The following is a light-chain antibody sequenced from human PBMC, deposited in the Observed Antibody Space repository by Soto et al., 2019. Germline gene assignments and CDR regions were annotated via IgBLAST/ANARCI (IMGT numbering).Light chain of an antibody. V-gene: IGKV3-20*01. CDR3: QQYGSSPQT. CDR1: QSVSSSY. Sequence: DIVLTQSPGTLSLSPGQRATLSCRASQSVSSSYLAWYQQKPGQAPRILIYGASSRATGIPDRFSGSGSGTDFTLTISRLEPEDFAVYYCQQYGSSPQTFGQGTKLEIK. CDR2: GAS. J-gene: IGKJ2*01.